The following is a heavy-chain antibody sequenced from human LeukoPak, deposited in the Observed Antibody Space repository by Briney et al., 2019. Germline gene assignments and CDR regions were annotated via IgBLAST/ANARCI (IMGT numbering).Heavy chain of an antibody. CDR2: IRSKAYGGTT. Sequence: GGSLRLSCTASGFTFGDYAMSWVRQDPGKGLEWVGFIRSKAYGGTTEYAASVKGRFTISRDDSKSIAYLQMNSLKTEDTAVYYCTRSGVVIIKGGDYYYYGMDVWGQGTTVTVSS. V-gene: IGHV3-49*04. CDR3: TRSGVVIIKGGDYYYYGMDV. D-gene: IGHD3-3*01. J-gene: IGHJ6*02. CDR1: GFTFGDYA.